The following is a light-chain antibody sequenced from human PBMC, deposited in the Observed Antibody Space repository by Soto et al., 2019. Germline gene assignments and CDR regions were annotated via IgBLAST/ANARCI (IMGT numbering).Light chain of an antibody. J-gene: IGKJ2*01. Sequence: DIQMTESPSSLSASVGDRVTITCQASQDISNYLNWYQQKPGKAPKLLIYDASNLETGVPSRFGVSGSGTDFTSTISSLQPEDIATYYCQQYDNLPYTFGQGTKLEIK. CDR2: DAS. CDR3: QQYDNLPYT. V-gene: IGKV1-33*01. CDR1: QDISNY.